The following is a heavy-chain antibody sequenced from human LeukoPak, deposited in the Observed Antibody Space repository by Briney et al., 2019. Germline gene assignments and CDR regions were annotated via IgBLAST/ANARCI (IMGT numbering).Heavy chain of an antibody. CDR1: GGSISSSSYY. Sequence: PSETLSLTCTVSGGSISSSSYYWGWIRQPPGKGLEWIGSIYYSGSTYYNPSLKSRVTISVDTSKNQFSLKLSSVTAADTAVSYLASPPIVGGGVTGPFDPWGQGTLVTVSS. CDR3: ASPPIVGGGVTGPFDP. CDR2: IYYSGST. J-gene: IGHJ5*02. V-gene: IGHV4-39*01. D-gene: IGHD2-21*01.